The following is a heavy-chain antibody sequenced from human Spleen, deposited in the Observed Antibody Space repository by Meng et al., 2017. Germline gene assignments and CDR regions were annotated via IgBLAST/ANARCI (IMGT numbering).Heavy chain of an antibody. D-gene: IGHD2-8*02. CDR1: GGSVSNGYW. Sequence: QPQLQESGPGLVKPSEALSLTCSVSGGSVSNGYWWSWVRQSPGKGLEWIGQIHHSGATNYNPSLKSRVYISVDKSNNQFSLILRSVTASDTAVYYCATAGQQPGWFDPWGQGTLVTVSS. CDR3: ATAGQQPGWFDP. CDR2: IHHSGAT. V-gene: IGHV4-4*02. J-gene: IGHJ5*02.